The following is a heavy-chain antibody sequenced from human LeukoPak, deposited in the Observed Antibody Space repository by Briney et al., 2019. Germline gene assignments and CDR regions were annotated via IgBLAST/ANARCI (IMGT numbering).Heavy chain of an antibody. CDR1: GGTFSSYA. V-gene: IGHV1-69*05. Sequence: GASVKVSCKASGGTFSSYAISWVRQAPGQGLVWMGGIIPIFGTANYAQKFQGRVTITTDESTSTAYMELSSLRSKDTAVYYCASGYSGSYYGQDYWGQGTLVTVSS. CDR2: IIPIFGTA. J-gene: IGHJ4*02. D-gene: IGHD1-26*01. CDR3: ASGYSGSYYGQDY.